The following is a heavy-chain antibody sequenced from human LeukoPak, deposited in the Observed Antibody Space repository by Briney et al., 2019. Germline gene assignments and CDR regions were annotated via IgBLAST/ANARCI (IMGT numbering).Heavy chain of an antibody. CDR1: GFTFDDYA. Sequence: HAGGSLRLSCAASGFTFDDYAMHWVRQAPGKGPEWVSLISGDGGSTYYADSVKGRFTISRDNSKNSLYLQMNSLRTEDTALYYCAKDMGDSSGYFGAFDIWGQGTMVTVSS. CDR3: AKDMGDSSGYFGAFDI. D-gene: IGHD3-22*01. CDR2: ISGDGGST. V-gene: IGHV3-43*02. J-gene: IGHJ3*02.